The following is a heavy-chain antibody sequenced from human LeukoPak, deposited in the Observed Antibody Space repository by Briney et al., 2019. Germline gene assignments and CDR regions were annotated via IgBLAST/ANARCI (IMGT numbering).Heavy chain of an antibody. CDR1: GLTFSYYT. CDR3: ARGGYSSGWYPPPEGAFDI. J-gene: IGHJ3*02. CDR2: ISSNGGST. V-gene: IGHV3-64*01. D-gene: IGHD6-19*01. Sequence: GGSLRLSCSASGLTFSYYTMNWVRQAPGKGLEYVSAISSNGGSTYYANSVKGRFTISRNNSKNTLYLQMGSLRAEDIAVYYCARGGYSSGWYPPPEGAFDIWGQGTMVTVSS.